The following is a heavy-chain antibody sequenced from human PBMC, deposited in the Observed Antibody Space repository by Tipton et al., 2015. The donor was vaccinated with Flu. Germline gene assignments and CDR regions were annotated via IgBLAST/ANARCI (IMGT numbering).Heavy chain of an antibody. CDR2: IYTSGST. D-gene: IGHD5-12*01. V-gene: IGHV4-4*07. CDR1: GGSISSYY. CDR3: ARGGYSGYDRYYFDY. Sequence: TLSLNCTVSGGSISSYYWSWIRQPAGKGLEWIGRIYTSGSTNYNPSLKSRVTMSVDTSKNQFSLKLSSVTAADTAVYYCARGGYSGYDRYYFDYWGQGTLVTVSS. J-gene: IGHJ4*02.